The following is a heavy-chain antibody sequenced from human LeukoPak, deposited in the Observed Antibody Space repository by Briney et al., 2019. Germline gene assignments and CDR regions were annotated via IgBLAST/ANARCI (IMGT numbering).Heavy chain of an antibody. CDR3: AKDRALLWFGELSNFDY. J-gene: IGHJ4*02. Sequence: GGSLRLSCAASGFTFSSYAMSWVRQAPGKGLEWVSAISGSGGSTYYADSVKGRFTISRVNSKNTLYLQMNSLRAEDTAVYYCAKDRALLWFGELSNFDYWGQGTLVTVSS. CDR2: ISGSGGST. CDR1: GFTFSSYA. D-gene: IGHD3-10*01. V-gene: IGHV3-23*01.